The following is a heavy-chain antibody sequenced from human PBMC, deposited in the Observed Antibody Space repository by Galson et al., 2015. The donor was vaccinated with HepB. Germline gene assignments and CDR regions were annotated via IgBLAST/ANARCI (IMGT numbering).Heavy chain of an antibody. CDR2: IYPGDSDT. D-gene: IGHD6-13*01. Sequence: QSGAEVKKPGESLKISCTGSGYSFTTYWIVWVRQMPGKGLEWMGIIYPGDSDTRYSPSFQGQVTISADKSISTAYLQWSSLKASDTAMYYCAPNPPGAGGTHYYYYGMDVWGQGTTVTVS. V-gene: IGHV5-51*01. J-gene: IGHJ6*02. CDR3: APNPPGAGGTHYYYYGMDV. CDR1: GYSFTTYW.